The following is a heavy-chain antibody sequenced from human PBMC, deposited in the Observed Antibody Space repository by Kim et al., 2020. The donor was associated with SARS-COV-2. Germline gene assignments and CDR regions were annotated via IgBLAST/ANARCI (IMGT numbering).Heavy chain of an antibody. D-gene: IGHD3-10*01. V-gene: IGHV3-33*01. J-gene: IGHJ6*02. CDR3: ARAKGTMVRGAYWYHYYGMDV. Sequence: GGSLRLSCAASGFSFSTFGMHWVRQAPGKGLEWVAVIWFDGSSKYYGDPVKGRFTISRDNSRNTLYLQMNSLRAEDTAVYYCARAKGTMVRGAYWYHYYGMDVWGQGITVTVSS. CDR1: GFSFSTFG. CDR2: IWFDGSSK.